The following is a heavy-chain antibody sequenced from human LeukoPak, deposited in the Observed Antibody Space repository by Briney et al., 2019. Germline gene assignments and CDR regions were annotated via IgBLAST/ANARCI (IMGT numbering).Heavy chain of an antibody. Sequence: SETLSLTCTVSGGSISSTTYFWGWIRQPPGKGLEWIASVYYNASTYYIPSLKSRATISLDTSKNQFSLKLRSVTAADTAVYFCARRGEVEPCSKSHYYFQRDVGAKGPAVPVSS. D-gene: IGHD1-14*01. CDR2: VYYNAST. CDR3: ARRGEVEPCSKSHYYFQRDV. V-gene: IGHV4-39*01. CDR1: GGSISSTTYF. J-gene: IGHJ6*03.